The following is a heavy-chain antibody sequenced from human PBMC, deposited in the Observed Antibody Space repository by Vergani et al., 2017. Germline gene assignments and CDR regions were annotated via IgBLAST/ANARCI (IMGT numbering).Heavy chain of an antibody. CDR3: AXDSGGDPYCSGGSCYSGAKYNWFDP. CDR1: GFTFSSYA. V-gene: IGHV3-23*04. Sequence: EVQLVESGGGLVQPGGSLRLSCAASGFTFSSYAMSWVRQAPGKGLEWVSAISGSGGSTYYADSVKGRFTISRDNSKNTLYLQMNSLRAEDTAVYYCAXDSGGDPYCSGGSCYSGAKYNWFDPWGQGTLVTVSS. D-gene: IGHD2-15*01. J-gene: IGHJ5*02. CDR2: ISGSGGST.